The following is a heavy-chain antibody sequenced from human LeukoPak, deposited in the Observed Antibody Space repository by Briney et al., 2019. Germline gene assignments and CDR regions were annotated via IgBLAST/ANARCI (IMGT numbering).Heavy chain of an antibody. J-gene: IGHJ4*02. V-gene: IGHV1-2*02. CDR3: AREGIAVAASFDY. Sequence: SSVKVSCKASRYTFTGYYMHWVRQAPGQGLEWMGWINPNSGGTNYAQKFQGRVTMTRDTSISTAYMELSRLRSDDTAVYYCAREGIAVAASFDYWGQGTLVTVSS. CDR2: INPNSGGT. CDR1: RYTFTGYY. D-gene: IGHD6-19*01.